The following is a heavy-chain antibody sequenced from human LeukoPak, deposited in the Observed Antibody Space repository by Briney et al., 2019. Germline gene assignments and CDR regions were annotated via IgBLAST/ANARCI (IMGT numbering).Heavy chain of an antibody. CDR2: IKQDGSET. D-gene: IGHD5-24*01. CDR1: GFTFPNYW. J-gene: IGHJ4*02. V-gene: IGHV3-7*01. CDR3: AKDSDGWED. Sequence: GGSLRLSCAASGFTFPNYWMSWVRQAPGKGLEWVANIKQDGSETYYVDSVRGRFTISRGNAQNSLYLQMNSLRVEDTAVHYCAKDSDGWEDRGQGTLVTVSS.